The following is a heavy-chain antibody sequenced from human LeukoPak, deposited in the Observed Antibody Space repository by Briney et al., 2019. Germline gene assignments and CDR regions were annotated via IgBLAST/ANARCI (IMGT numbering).Heavy chain of an antibody. Sequence: GGSLRLSCAASGFTVSTKYMSWVRQSPVKGLEWVSITYSGGVTYYADSVRGRFTISRDNSKNTMDLQMDSLRADDAAIYYCAREKSRGGDFYGMDVWGQGTTVTVSS. J-gene: IGHJ6*02. CDR2: TYSGGVT. CDR3: AREKSRGGDFYGMDV. D-gene: IGHD2-15*01. CDR1: GFTVSTKY. V-gene: IGHV3-53*01.